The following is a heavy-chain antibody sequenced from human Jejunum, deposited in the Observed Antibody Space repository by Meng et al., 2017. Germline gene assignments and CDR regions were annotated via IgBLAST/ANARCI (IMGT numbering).Heavy chain of an antibody. V-gene: IGHV4-61*02. Sequence: SETLSLTCTVSGGSISSGDYYWSWIRQPAGRGLEWIGRVSRSGSTNYNPSLKSRVTISGDTSKDQFSLRLTSVTAADTAVYYCARADGHKGVNDYWGQGTRVTGYS. D-gene: IGHD5-24*01. J-gene: IGHJ4*02. CDR2: VSRSGST. CDR3: ARADGHKGVNDY. CDR1: GGSISSGDYY.